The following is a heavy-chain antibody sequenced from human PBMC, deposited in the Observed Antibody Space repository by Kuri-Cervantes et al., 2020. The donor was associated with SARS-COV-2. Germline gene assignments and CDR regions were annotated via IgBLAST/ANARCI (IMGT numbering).Heavy chain of an antibody. CDR3: ARDNVFGELDY. CDR2: ISSSSSTI. Sequence: GESLKISCAASGFTFSSYSMNWVRQAPGKGLEWVSYISSSSSTIYYADSVKGRFTISRDNAKNSLYLQVNSLRAEDTAVYYCARDNVFGELDYCGQGTLVTVSS. CDR1: GFTFSSYS. V-gene: IGHV3-48*04. J-gene: IGHJ4*02. D-gene: IGHD3-10*01.